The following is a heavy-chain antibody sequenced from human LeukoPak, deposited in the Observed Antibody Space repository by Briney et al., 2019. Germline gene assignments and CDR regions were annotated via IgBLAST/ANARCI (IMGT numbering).Heavy chain of an antibody. CDR2: MNPNSGNT. Sequence: ASVKVSCKASGYTFTGYYMHWVRQATGQGLEWMGWMNPNSGNTGYAQKFQGRVTMTRNTSISTAYMELSSLRSEDTAVYYCAREAGLRGVIISGGFDPWGQGTLVTVSS. J-gene: IGHJ5*02. CDR3: AREAGLRGVIISGGFDP. V-gene: IGHV1-8*02. D-gene: IGHD3-10*01. CDR1: GYTFTGYY.